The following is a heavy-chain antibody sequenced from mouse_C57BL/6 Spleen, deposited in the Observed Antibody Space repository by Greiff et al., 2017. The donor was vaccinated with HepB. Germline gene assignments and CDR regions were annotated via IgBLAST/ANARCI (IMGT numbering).Heavy chain of an antibody. CDR2: IYPGNSDT. D-gene: IGHD2-4*01. CDR3: AGGYDYAFAY. Sequence: EVQGVESGTVLARPGASVKMSCKTSGYTFTSYWMHWVKQRPGQGLEWIGAIYPGNSDTSYKQKFKGKAKLTEVTSASTAYMQLSSLTNEDSAVYYCAGGYDYAFAYWGQGTLVTVSA. CDR1: GYTFTSYW. V-gene: IGHV1-5*01. J-gene: IGHJ3*01.